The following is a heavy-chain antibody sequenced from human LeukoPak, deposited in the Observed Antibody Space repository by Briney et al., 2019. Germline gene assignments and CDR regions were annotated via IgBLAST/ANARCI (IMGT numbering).Heavy chain of an antibody. CDR2: IYYSGST. V-gene: IGHV4-39*07. Sequence: SETLSLTCSVSGDSISTSSYYWGWIRQPPGKGLEWIGTIYYSGSTYYNPSLESRVTISVDTSKNQFSLKLNSVTAADTAVYYCARDSMYGYNYDYWGQGTLVTVSS. CDR1: GDSISTSSYY. D-gene: IGHD5-24*01. CDR3: ARDSMYGYNYDY. J-gene: IGHJ4*01.